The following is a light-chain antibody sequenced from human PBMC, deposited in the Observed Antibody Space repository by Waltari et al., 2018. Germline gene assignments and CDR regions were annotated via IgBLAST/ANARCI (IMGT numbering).Light chain of an antibody. V-gene: IGKV1-5*03. CDR3: QQYNSYSLLT. Sequence: DIRMTQSPSTLSASAGDRVIISCRASHSISKWLAWYQQKPGKAPKRLIYEASTLQSGVPSRFSGTGSETDFTLTISSLQPDDFATYYCQQYNSYSLLTFGGGTKVEIK. CDR1: HSISKW. J-gene: IGKJ4*01. CDR2: EAS.